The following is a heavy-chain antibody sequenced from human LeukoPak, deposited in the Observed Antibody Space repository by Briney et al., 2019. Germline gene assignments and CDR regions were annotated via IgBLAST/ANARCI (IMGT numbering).Heavy chain of an antibody. V-gene: IGHV4-59*01. J-gene: IGHJ6*02. CDR3: ARDVGYDYGMDV. CDR2: IYYSGST. D-gene: IGHD3-3*01. Sequence: SETLSLTCTVSGGSISSYYWSWIRQPPGKGLEWIGYIYYSGSTYYNPSLKSRVTISVDTSKNQFSLKLSSVTAADTAVYYCARDVGYDYGMDVWGQGTTVTVSS. CDR1: GGSISSYY.